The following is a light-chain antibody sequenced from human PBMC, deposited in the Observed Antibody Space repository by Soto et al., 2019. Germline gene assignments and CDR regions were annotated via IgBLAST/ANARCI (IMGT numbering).Light chain of an antibody. V-gene: IGKV1-5*01. CDR1: QSIRSW. Sequence: DIQMTQSPSTLSASVGDRVTITCRASQSIRSWLAWYQQKPGKAPKVLIYDASSLESGGPSRFSGSGSGAEFTLTISSLQPDDFATYYCQQYNNYPLTVGQGTKVETK. CDR3: QQYNNYPLT. J-gene: IGKJ1*01. CDR2: DAS.